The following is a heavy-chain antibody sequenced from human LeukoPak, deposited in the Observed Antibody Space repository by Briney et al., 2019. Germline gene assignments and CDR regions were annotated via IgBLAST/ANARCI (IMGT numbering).Heavy chain of an antibody. V-gene: IGHV4-59*01. D-gene: IGHD6-25*01. CDR2: IYYSGST. CDR1: GGSISSYY. CDR3: ARGGGKGPAIDY. J-gene: IGHJ4*02. Sequence: SETLSLTCTVSGGSISSYYWSWIRQPPGKGLEWIGYIYYSGSTNYNPSLKSRVTISVDTSKNQFSLKLSSVTAADTAVYYCARGGGKGPAIDYWGQGTLVTVSS.